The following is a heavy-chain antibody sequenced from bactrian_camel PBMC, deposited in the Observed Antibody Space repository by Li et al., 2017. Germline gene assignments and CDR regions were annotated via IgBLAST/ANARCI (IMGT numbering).Heavy chain of an antibody. CDR1: GFTFSDYW. CDR3: VTSVAGTIANFGY. D-gene: IGHD6*01. J-gene: IGHJ6*01. V-gene: IGHV3S25*01. Sequence: QLVESGGGSVQAGGSLRLSCVASGFTFSDYWMYWVRQAPGKGLEWVSTINDGGDTTSDADSVKGRFTISRDNAKNAVYLQMNSLIPEDTAVYYCVTSVAGTIANFGYWGQGTQVTVS. CDR2: INDGGDTT.